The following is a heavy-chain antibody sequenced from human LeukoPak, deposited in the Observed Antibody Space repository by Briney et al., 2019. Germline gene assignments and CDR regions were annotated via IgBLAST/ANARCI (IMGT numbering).Heavy chain of an antibody. J-gene: IGHJ5*02. CDR3: ERGRRRSVITVVVVAAKHWFDP. D-gene: IGHD2-15*01. CDR1: GGSFSGYY. CDR2: INHSGST. Sequence: SETLSLTCAVYGGSFSGYYWSWIRQPPGKGLEWMGEINHSGSTNYNPPLKSRATISVDTTNNQFPLKLNFMTAADTAVYYCERGRRRSVITVVVVAAKHWFDPWGQGTLVTVSS. V-gene: IGHV4-34*01.